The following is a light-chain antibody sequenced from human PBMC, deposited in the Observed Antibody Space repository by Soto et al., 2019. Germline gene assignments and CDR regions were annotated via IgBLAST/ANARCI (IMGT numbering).Light chain of an antibody. V-gene: IGKV3-15*01. CDR1: QSVSSN. Sequence: EVLMTQSPATLSVSPGERATLSCRASQSVSSNLAWYQQKPGQAPRLLIYGASTRATGIPARFSGNGSGTEFTLTISSLQSGDFAVYYCQQYNNWPLTFGGGTKVDIK. CDR3: QQYNNWPLT. CDR2: GAS. J-gene: IGKJ4*01.